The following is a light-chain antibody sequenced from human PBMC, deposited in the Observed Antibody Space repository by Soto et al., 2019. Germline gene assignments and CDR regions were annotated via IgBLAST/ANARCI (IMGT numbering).Light chain of an antibody. Sequence: EIVITQSPATLSVSPGERVTLSCRASQSIYEKLAWYQQKPGQTPRLVTYDTSTRATGTPGSFSGSGSGTEFTLTISSXQSEDFAVYYCQQYHRWPLTFGGGTKVDIK. CDR2: DTS. CDR1: QSIYEK. J-gene: IGKJ4*01. CDR3: QQYHRWPLT. V-gene: IGKV3-15*01.